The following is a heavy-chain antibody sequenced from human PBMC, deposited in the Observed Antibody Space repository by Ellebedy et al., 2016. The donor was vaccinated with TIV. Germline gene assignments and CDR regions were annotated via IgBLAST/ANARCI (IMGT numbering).Heavy chain of an antibody. CDR2: ISGSGGST. D-gene: IGHD6-19*01. Sequence: GESLKISCAASGFTFSSYAMSWVRQAPGKGLEWVSAISGSGGSTYYADSVKGRFTISRDNSKNSLYLQMNSLRTEDTALYYCAKANSSGWYFDYWGQGTLVTVSS. CDR3: AKANSSGWYFDY. V-gene: IGHV3-23*01. CDR1: GFTFSSYA. J-gene: IGHJ4*02.